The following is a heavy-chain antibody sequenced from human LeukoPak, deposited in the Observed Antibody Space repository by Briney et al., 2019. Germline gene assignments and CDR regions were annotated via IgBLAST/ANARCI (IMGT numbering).Heavy chain of an antibody. V-gene: IGHV4-59*08. CDR2: IYYSGST. CDR3: ARHRPDYYDSSGPFDY. Sequence: SETLSLTCTVSGGSISSYYWSWIRQPPGKGLEWIGYIYYSGSTNYNPSLKSRVTISVDTSKNQFSLKLSSVTAADTAVYNCARHRPDYYDSSGPFDYWGQGTLVTVSS. D-gene: IGHD3-22*01. CDR1: GGSISSYY. J-gene: IGHJ4*02.